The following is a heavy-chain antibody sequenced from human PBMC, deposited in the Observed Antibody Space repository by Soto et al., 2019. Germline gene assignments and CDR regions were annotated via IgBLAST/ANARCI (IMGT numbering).Heavy chain of an antibody. CDR3: AKDGSSGWPYYYGLDV. V-gene: IGHV3-48*03. CDR1: GFTFSSYE. Sequence: GGSLRLSCAASGFTFSSYEMNWVRQAPGKGLEWVSYISSSGSTIYYADSVKGRFTISRDNAKNSLYLQMNSLRAEDTAVYYCAKDGSSGWPYYYGLDVWGQGTTVTVSS. J-gene: IGHJ6*02. D-gene: IGHD6-19*01. CDR2: ISSSGSTI.